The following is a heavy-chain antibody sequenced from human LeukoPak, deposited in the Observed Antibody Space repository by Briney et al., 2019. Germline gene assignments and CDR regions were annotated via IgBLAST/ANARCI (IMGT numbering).Heavy chain of an antibody. CDR2: INYSGST. D-gene: IGHD5-24*01. CDR3: ARSGWLQFDYFDY. J-gene: IGHJ4*02. V-gene: IGHV4-59*01. Sequence: SETLSLTCTISGGSIGSYFWNWIRQSPGKGLQWIGYINYSGSTNYNPSLESRVSISVDTSKNQVSLRLRSVTAADTAVYYCARSGWLQFDYFDYWGQGTLVTVSS. CDR1: GGSIGSYF.